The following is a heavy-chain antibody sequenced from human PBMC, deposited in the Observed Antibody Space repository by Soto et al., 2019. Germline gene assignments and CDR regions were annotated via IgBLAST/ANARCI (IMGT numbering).Heavy chain of an antibody. CDR1: GFTFSSYW. CDR3: ARGGLIAPTPSSY. V-gene: IGHV3-21*01. CDR2: ISSSSSYI. D-gene: IGHD2-2*01. Sequence: GGSLRLSCAASGFTFSSYWMHWVRQAPGKGLEWVSSISSSSSYIYYADSVKGRFTISRDNAKNSLYLQMNSLRAEDTAVYYCARGGLIAPTPSSYWGQGTLVTVSS. J-gene: IGHJ4*02.